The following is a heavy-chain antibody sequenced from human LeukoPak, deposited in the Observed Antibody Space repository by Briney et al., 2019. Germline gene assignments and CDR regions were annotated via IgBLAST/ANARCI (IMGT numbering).Heavy chain of an antibody. D-gene: IGHD1-7*01. CDR2: INPNTGGT. V-gene: IGHV1-2*02. CDR3: ARDGNWNYHWFDP. J-gene: IGHJ5*02. Sequence: GASVTVSCTASGYTFTGYYMHWVRQAPGQGLEWMGWINPNTGGTNYAQKFQGRVTMTRDTSITTAYMELSRLTSDDTAVYYCARDGNWNYHWFDPWGQGTLVTVSS. CDR1: GYTFTGYY.